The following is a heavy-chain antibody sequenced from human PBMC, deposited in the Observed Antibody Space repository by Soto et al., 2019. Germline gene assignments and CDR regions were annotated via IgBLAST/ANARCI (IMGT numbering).Heavy chain of an antibody. V-gene: IGHV3-74*01. CDR2: INPDGTTT. J-gene: IGHJ4*02. CDR3: ARVPTGRYGVWNY. CDR1: GFTFSSYW. Sequence: EVQLVESGGGLVQPGGSLRLSCAASGFTFSSYWMHWVRQAPGKGLVWVSRINPDGTTTTYADSVKGRFTISRDNAKNTLYLQMNSLRGDDTAVYYCARVPTGRYGVWNYWGQGTLGTVSS. D-gene: IGHD3-16*01.